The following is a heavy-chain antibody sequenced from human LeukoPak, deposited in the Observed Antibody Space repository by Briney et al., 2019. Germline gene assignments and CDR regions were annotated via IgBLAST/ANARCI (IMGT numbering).Heavy chain of an antibody. CDR2: IYMSGDT. J-gene: IGHJ6*03. D-gene: IGHD3-16*01. CDR1: DDSIKSYS. V-gene: IGHV4-4*07. CDR3: ARVFVGFYMHV. Sequence: SETLSLTYRVSDDSIKSYSWSWIRLLAGERLEWIGLIYMSGDTNYNPSLKSRLDISVDTSKDQVSLKLSSVTAADTAIYYCARVFVGFYMHVCGKGTTVIISS.